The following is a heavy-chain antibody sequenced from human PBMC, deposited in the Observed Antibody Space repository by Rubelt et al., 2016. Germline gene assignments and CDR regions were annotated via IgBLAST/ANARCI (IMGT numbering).Heavy chain of an antibody. Sequence: EVQLVESGGGLVQPGGSLRLSCAASGFPFSNNWMHWVRQAPGKGLAWVSRINRDGTSTSYADSVKGRFTISRDNAKNTGYRQMDSRRDDDTAVYYCACFNGADCQDGGQGTLVTVAS. CDR2: INRDGTST. CDR1: GFPFSNNW. CDR3: ACFNGADCQD. V-gene: IGHV3-74*01. D-gene: IGHD2-21*02. J-gene: IGHJ4*02.